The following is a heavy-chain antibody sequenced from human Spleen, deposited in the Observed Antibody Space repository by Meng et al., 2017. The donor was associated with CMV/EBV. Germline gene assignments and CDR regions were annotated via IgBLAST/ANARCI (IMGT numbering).Heavy chain of an antibody. Sequence: YRFTNYWSGWVRQMPGKGLEWMGIMYPGDSDTKYSPSFQGQVTISADKSISTAYLQWSSLKASDTAIYYCARFEGRYCGSTSCYCNYWGQGTLVTVSS. CDR1: YRFTNYW. J-gene: IGHJ4*02. V-gene: IGHV5-51*01. CDR2: MYPGDSDT. CDR3: ARFEGRYCGSTSCYCNY. D-gene: IGHD2-2*01.